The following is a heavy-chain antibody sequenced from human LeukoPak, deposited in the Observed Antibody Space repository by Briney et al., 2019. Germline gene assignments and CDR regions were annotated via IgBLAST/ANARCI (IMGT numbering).Heavy chain of an antibody. D-gene: IGHD3-22*01. CDR2: ISGSSSTI. CDR1: GFTFSSYS. J-gene: IGHJ4*02. V-gene: IGHV3-48*01. CDR3: ARGSTFYDSSGQVPFDY. Sequence: GGSLRLSCAASGFTFSSYSMNWVRQAPGKGLEWGSYISGSSSTIYYADSVKGRFTISRDNGKNTLYLQMNSLRAEDTAVYYCARGSTFYDSSGQVPFDYWGQGTLVTVSS.